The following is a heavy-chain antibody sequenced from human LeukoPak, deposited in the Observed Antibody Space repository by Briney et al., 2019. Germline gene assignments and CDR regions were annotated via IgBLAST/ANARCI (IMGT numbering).Heavy chain of an antibody. D-gene: IGHD3-10*01. CDR3: ASKSHYSGSGICY. J-gene: IGHJ4*02. V-gene: IGHV4-34*01. Sequence: SETLSLTCAVYGGSFSGYYWSWIRQPPGKGLEWIGEINHSGSTNYNPSLKSRVTISVDTSKNQFSLKLSSVTAADTAVYYCASKSHYSGSGICYWGQGALVTVSS. CDR2: INHSGST. CDR1: GGSFSGYY.